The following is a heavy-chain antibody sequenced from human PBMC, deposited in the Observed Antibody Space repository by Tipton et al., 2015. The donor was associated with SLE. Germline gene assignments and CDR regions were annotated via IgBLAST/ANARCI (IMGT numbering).Heavy chain of an antibody. J-gene: IGHJ3*02. CDR1: GFTFSDYY. V-gene: IGHV4-34*01. Sequence: LRLSCAASGFTFSDYYMSWIRQPPGKGLEWIGEINHSGSTNYNPSLKSRVTISVDTSKNQFSLKLSSVTAADTAVYYCARGKDIWGQGTMVTVSS. CDR3: ARGKDI. CDR2: INHSGST.